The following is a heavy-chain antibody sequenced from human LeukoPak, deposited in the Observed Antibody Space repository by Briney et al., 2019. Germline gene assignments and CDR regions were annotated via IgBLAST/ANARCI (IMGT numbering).Heavy chain of an antibody. D-gene: IGHD6-13*01. Sequence: SVKVSCKASGYTFTSYDINWVRQAPGQGLEWMGGIIPIFGTANYAQKFQGRVTITADESTSTAYMELSSLRSEDTAVYYCARDRVAAAGTNWFDPWGQGTLVTVSS. V-gene: IGHV1-69*13. J-gene: IGHJ5*02. CDR1: GYTFTSYD. CDR2: IIPIFGTA. CDR3: ARDRVAAAGTNWFDP.